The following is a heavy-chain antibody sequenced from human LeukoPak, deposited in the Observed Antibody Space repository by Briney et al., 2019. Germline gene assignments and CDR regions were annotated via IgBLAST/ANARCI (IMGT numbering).Heavy chain of an antibody. J-gene: IGHJ4*02. CDR3: ARDEKLRTGVWYFDY. V-gene: IGHV3-48*03. D-gene: IGHD7-27*01. CDR1: GFTFSSYE. Sequence: GGSLRLSCAASGFTFSSYEMIWVRQAPGKGLEWVSYIGTSGSSTYYADSVKGRFTISRDNAKNSLYLQMNSLRDEDTAVYYCARDEKLRTGVWYFDYWGQGTLVTVHS. CDR2: IGTSGSST.